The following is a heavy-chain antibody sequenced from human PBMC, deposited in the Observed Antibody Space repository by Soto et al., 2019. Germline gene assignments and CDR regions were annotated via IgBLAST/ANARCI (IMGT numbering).Heavy chain of an antibody. CDR1: GGSFSGYY. CDR2: INHSGST. D-gene: IGHD1-1*01. V-gene: IGHV4-34*01. Sequence: SETLSLTCAVYGGSFSGYYWSWIRQPPGKGLEWIGEINHSGSTNYNPSLKSRVTISVDTSKNQFSLKLSSVTAADTAVYYCARNWNHPYYYYGMDVWGQGTTVTSP. J-gene: IGHJ6*02. CDR3: ARNWNHPYYYYGMDV.